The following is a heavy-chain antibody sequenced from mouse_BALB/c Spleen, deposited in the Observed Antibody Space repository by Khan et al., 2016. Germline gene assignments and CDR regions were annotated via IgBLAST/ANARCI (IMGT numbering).Heavy chain of an antibody. CDR1: GFTFSNFG. V-gene: IGHV5-17*02. CDR3: GRGDF. Sequence: EVELVESGGGLVQPGGSRKLSCAASGFTFSNFGMHWVRQAPEKGLEWVAFISSGSSTIYYADTVKGRFTVSRDNPKNTQFLQMTRLGSEDTAMYYCGRGDFWGKGTTLTVSS. CDR2: ISSGSSTI. J-gene: IGHJ2*01.